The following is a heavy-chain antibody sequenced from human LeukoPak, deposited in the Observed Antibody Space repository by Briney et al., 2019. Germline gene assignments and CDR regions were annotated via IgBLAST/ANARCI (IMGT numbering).Heavy chain of an antibody. CDR3: TTAAHYYGSGSYYIGRFFDY. CDR2: IKSKTDGGTT. J-gene: IGHJ4*02. Sequence: PGGSLRLSCAASGFTFSNAWMSWVRQAPGKGLEGVGRIKSKTDGGTTDYAAPVKGRFTISRDDSKNTLYLQMNSLKTEDTAVYYCTTAAHYYGSGSYYIGRFFDYWGQGTLVTVSS. V-gene: IGHV3-15*01. CDR1: GFTFSNAW. D-gene: IGHD3-10*01.